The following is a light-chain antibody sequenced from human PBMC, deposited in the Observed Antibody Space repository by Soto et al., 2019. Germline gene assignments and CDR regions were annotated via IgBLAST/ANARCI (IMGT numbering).Light chain of an antibody. J-gene: IGLJ2*01. V-gene: IGLV2-23*01. Sequence: QSALTQPASVSGSPGRSITISCTGTSSDVGTYNLVSWYQQHPGKAPKLMIYEDSRRPSGVSNRFSGSKSGNTASLTISGLQAEDEADYYCCSYASSSTLVFGGGTKLTVL. CDR1: SSDVGTYNL. CDR3: CSYASSSTLV. CDR2: EDS.